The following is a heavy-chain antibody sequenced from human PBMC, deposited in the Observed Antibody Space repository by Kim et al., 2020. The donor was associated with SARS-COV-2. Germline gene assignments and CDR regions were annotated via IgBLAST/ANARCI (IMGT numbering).Heavy chain of an antibody. D-gene: IGHD5-18*01. Sequence: GGSLRLSCAASGFTFSSYGMHWVRQAPGKGLEWVAVISYDGSNKYYADSVKGRFTISRDNSKNTLYLQMNSLRAEDTAVYYCAKDVNVDTGMATIYYYYG. CDR3: AKDVNVDTGMATIYYYYG. J-gene: IGHJ6*01. V-gene: IGHV3-30*18. CDR1: GFTFSSYG. CDR2: ISYDGSNK.